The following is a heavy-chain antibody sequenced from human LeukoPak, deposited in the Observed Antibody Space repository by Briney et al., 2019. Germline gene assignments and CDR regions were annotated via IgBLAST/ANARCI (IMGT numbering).Heavy chain of an antibody. CDR1: GFTFGDYA. Sequence: GGSLRLSCTASGFTFGDYAMSWFRQAPGKGLEWVGFIRSIAYGGTTEYAASVKGRFTISRDDSKSIAYLQMNSLKTEDTAVYYCTRNLGYGSGSYSSYWGQGTLVTVSS. J-gene: IGHJ4*02. CDR2: IRSIAYGGTT. CDR3: TRNLGYGSGSYSSY. D-gene: IGHD3-10*01. V-gene: IGHV3-49*03.